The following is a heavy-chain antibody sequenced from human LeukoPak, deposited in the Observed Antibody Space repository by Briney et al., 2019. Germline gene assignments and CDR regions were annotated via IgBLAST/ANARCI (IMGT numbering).Heavy chain of an antibody. D-gene: IGHD3-10*01. CDR2: IYSGGST. CDR3: ARRYKRITMVRGVIGAFDI. J-gene: IGHJ3*02. V-gene: IGHV3-66*01. CDR1: GFTFSDYY. Sequence: GGSLRLSCAASGFTFSDYYMSWIRQAPGKGLEWVSVIYSGGSTYYADSVKGRFTISRDNSKNTLYLQMNSLRAEDTAVYYCARRYKRITMVRGVIGAFDIWGQGTMVTVSS.